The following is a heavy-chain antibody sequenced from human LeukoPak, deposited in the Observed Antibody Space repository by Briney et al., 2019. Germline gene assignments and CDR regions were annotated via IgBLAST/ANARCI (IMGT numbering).Heavy chain of an antibody. J-gene: IGHJ5*02. CDR2: IDRGGTTT. V-gene: IGHV3-53*01. D-gene: IGHD7-27*01. CDR3: ARDGAGFDSENGWGWFDP. CDR1: GITVSNTY. Sequence: GGSLRLSCAASGITVSNTYMSWVRQAPGKGLEWVSIIDRGGTTTYYADSVKGRFTIFRDNSKNTVYPQMNSLRPEDTAVYYCARDGAGFDSENGWGWFDPWGQGTLVTVSS.